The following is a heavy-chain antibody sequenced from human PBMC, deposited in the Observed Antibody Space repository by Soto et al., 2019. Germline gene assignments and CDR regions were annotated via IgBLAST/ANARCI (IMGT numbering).Heavy chain of an antibody. CDR2: ISTYNGNT. CDR1: GYTFTTYD. CDR3: ARDPYHVLMVNATNLYGMDV. D-gene: IGHD2-8*01. Sequence: ASVKVSCKASGYTFTTYDISWVRQAPGQGLEWMGRISTYNGNTNYPQSLQGRLTMTTDTSTTTAYMELRSLRSDDTAAYYCARDPYHVLMVNATNLYGMDVWGQGTTVTVSS. J-gene: IGHJ6*02. V-gene: IGHV1-18*01.